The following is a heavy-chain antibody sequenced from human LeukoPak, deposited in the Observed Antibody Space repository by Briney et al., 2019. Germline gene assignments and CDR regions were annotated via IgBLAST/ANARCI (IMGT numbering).Heavy chain of an antibody. D-gene: IGHD3-22*01. Sequence: ASVKVSCKASGYTFTSYGISWVRQSPGQGLEWMGWISAYNGNTNYAQKLQGRVTMTTDTSTSTVYMELRSLRSDDTAVYYCARARVYDSSGHDYWGQGTLVTVSS. CDR1: GYTFTSYG. V-gene: IGHV1-18*01. J-gene: IGHJ4*02. CDR3: ARARVYDSSGHDY. CDR2: ISAYNGNT.